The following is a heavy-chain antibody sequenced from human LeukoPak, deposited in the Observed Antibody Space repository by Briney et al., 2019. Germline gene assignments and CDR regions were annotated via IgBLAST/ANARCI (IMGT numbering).Heavy chain of an antibody. J-gene: IGHJ3*02. V-gene: IGHV3-30*04. CDR1: GFTFSTYA. D-gene: IGHD3-22*01. Sequence: GGSLRLSCAASGFTFSTYAMHWVRQAPGKGLEWVTVISYDGYNKYNSDSVKGRFTMSRDNSTNTPYLQMNSLRTEDAAVYYCAGYDSSGRRDDFDIWGQGTMVTVCS. CDR3: AGYDSSGRRDDFDI. CDR2: ISYDGYNK.